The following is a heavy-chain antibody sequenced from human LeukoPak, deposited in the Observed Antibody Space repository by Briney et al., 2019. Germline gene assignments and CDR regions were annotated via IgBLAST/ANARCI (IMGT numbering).Heavy chain of an antibody. CDR1: GFTFTTYG. CDR3: AKTVADHDY. D-gene: IGHD6-19*01. J-gene: IGHJ4*02. Sequence: GGSLRLSYADSGFTFTTYGMTWVRQAPGKGLEWVAVISGMGGRTYYADSVKGRFTISRDNSDNTLYLQMNSLRVEDTAVYYCAKTVADHDYWGQGTLVTVSS. CDR2: ISGMGGRT. V-gene: IGHV3-23*01.